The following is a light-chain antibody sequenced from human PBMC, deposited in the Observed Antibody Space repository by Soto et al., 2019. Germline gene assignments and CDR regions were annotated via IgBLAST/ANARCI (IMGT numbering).Light chain of an antibody. CDR2: RAS. CDR3: QHYGRSPPYT. CDR1: RSVTSSY. Sequence: EVVLTQSPGTLSLSPGERATLSCRASRSVTSSYLAWYQQKPGQAPRLLIYRASIRATGIPDRFSGSGSGTDFTLTISRLEPEDFAVYYCQHYGRSPPYTFGQGTKVDIX. V-gene: IGKV3-20*01. J-gene: IGKJ2*01.